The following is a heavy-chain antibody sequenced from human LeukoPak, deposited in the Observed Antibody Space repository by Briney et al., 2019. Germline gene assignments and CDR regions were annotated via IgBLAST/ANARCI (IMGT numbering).Heavy chain of an antibody. Sequence: PSETLSLTCTVSGGSISSYYWSWIRQPPGKGLEWIGYIYYSGSTNYNPSLKSRVTISVDTSKNQFSLKLSSVTAADTAVYYCARAPTKGRGGSSGYYPTSYWYFDLWGRGTLVTVSS. CDR3: ARAPTKGRGGSSGYYPTSYWYFDL. J-gene: IGHJ2*01. CDR1: GGSISSYY. V-gene: IGHV4-59*01. CDR2: IYYSGST. D-gene: IGHD3-22*01.